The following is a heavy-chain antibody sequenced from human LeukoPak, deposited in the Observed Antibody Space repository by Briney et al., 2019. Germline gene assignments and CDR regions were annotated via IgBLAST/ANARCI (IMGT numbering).Heavy chain of an antibody. CDR3: ARREEMATRHFDY. D-gene: IGHD5-24*01. V-gene: IGHV4-34*01. CDR1: GGSFSGYY. Sequence: SETLSLTCVVYGGSFSGYYWSWIRQPPGKGLEWIGEINHSGSTNYNPSLKSRVTISVDTSKNQFSLKLSSVTAADTAVYYCARREEMATRHFDYWGQGTLVTVSS. CDR2: INHSGST. J-gene: IGHJ4*02.